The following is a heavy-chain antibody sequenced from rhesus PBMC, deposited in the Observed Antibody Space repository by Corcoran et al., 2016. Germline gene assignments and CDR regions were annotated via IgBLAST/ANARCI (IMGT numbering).Heavy chain of an antibody. V-gene: IGHV4-169*02. CDR2: IHGRGSST. Sequence: QLQLQESGPGLVKPSETLSVTCAVSGGSISSSYWSWIRQAPGKGLEWIGDIHGRGSSTNHNPSLKSRVTLSVDTSKNQLSLKLSSVTAADTAVYYCASDHRYSGSFDYWGQGVLVTVSS. CDR1: GGSISSSY. D-gene: IGHD6-25*01. J-gene: IGHJ4*01. CDR3: ASDHRYSGSFDY.